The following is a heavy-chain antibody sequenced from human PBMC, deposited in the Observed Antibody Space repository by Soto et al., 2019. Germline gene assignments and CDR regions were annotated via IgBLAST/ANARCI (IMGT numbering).Heavy chain of an antibody. CDR3: ARGRSHDHAITITFGGVIVPTVDAFDI. D-gene: IGHD3-16*02. CDR2: MNPNSGNT. CDR1: GYTFTSYD. V-gene: IGHV1-8*01. J-gene: IGHJ3*02. Sequence: ASVKVSCKASGYTFTSYDINWVRQATGQGLEWMGWMNPNSGNTGYAQKFQGRVTMTRNTSISTAYMELSSLRSEDTAVYYCARGRSHDHAITITFGGVIVPTVDAFDIWGQGTMVTVSS.